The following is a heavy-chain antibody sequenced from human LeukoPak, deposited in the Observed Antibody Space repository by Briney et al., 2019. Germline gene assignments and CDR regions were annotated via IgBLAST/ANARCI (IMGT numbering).Heavy chain of an antibody. V-gene: IGHV3-7*01. J-gene: IGHJ6*03. CDR2: IKQDGSEK. D-gene: IGHD3-22*01. Sequence: GGSLRLSCAASGFTFSSYWMSWVRQVPGKGLEWVANIKQDGSEKYYVDSVKGRFTISRDNAKNSLYLQMNSLRAEDTAVYYCARALDYYDSSGYPHNYYYYYYMDVWGKGTTVTVSS. CDR3: ARALDYYDSSGYPHNYYYYYYMDV. CDR1: GFTFSSYW.